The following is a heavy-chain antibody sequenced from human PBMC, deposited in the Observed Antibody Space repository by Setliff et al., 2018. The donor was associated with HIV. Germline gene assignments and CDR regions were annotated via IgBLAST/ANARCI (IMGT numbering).Heavy chain of an antibody. V-gene: IGHV4-39*07. CDR1: GGSTSISSYC. Sequence: SETLSLPCTVAGGSTSISSYCWGWIRQPPGMGLEWIASIYHNGNTYYNPSLKSRVTMSVDTSKNQFSLKLSSVTAADTAVYYCATSLMTVPPDAFDIWGQGTMVTVSS. CDR2: IYHNGNT. D-gene: IGHD2-2*01. CDR3: ATSLMTVPPDAFDI. J-gene: IGHJ3*02.